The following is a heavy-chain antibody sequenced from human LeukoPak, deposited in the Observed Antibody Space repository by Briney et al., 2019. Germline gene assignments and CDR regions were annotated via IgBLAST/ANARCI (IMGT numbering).Heavy chain of an antibody. CDR2: IYYSGST. Sequence: SETLSLTCTLSGGSISSYYWSWIRQPPGKGLEWIGYIYYSGSTNYNPSLKSRVTISVDTSKNQFSLKLSSVTAADTAVYYCAGGRYSSSSGDYWGQGTPVTVSS. D-gene: IGHD6-6*01. V-gene: IGHV4-59*01. J-gene: IGHJ4*02. CDR3: AGGRYSSSSGDY. CDR1: GGSISSYY.